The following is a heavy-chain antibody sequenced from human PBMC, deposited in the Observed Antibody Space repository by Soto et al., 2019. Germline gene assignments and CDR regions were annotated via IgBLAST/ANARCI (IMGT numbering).Heavy chain of an antibody. CDR1: GFSLSTSGVG. CDR3: AHRPGYSSGGFMWVLAFDI. Sequence: ESGPTLVNPTQTLTLTCTFSGFSLSTSGVGVGWIRQPPGKALEWLALIYWDDDKRYSPSLKSRLTITKDTSKNQVVLTMTNMDPVDTATYYCAHRPGYSSGGFMWVLAFDIWGQGTMVTVSS. V-gene: IGHV2-5*02. D-gene: IGHD6-19*01. CDR2: IYWDDDK. J-gene: IGHJ3*02.